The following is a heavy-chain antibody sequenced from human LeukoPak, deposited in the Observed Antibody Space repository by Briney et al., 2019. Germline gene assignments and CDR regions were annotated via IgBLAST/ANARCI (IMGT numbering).Heavy chain of an antibody. J-gene: IGHJ3*02. CDR2: IYSSGWT. CDR1: GGSISSYY. Sequence: SETLSLTCTVSGGSISSYYWSEIRQPAGKGLEWIGRIYSSGWTSYNPSLKSRVTMSVDTSKNQFSLKLSSVTAADTAVYYCARGWGMGDSSGTDAFDIWGRGTMVTVSS. D-gene: IGHD3-22*01. V-gene: IGHV4-4*07. CDR3: ARGWGMGDSSGTDAFDI.